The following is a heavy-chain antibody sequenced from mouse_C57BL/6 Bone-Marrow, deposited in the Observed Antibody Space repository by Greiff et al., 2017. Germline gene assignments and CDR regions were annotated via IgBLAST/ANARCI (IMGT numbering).Heavy chain of an antibody. J-gene: IGHJ4*01. D-gene: IGHD4-1*01. Sequence: VQLQESGAELVRPGTSVKMSCKASGYTFTNYWIGWAKQRPGHGLEWIGDIYPGGGYTNYNEKFKGKATLTADKSSSTAYMQFSSLTSEDSAIYYCAINWAYAMDYWGQGTSVTVSS. CDR2: IYPGGGYT. V-gene: IGHV1-63*01. CDR3: AINWAYAMDY. CDR1: GYTFTNYW.